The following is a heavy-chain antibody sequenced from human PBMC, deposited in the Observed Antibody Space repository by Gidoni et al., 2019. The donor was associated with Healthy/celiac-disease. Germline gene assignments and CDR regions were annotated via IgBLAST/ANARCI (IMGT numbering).Heavy chain of an antibody. CDR1: GFTFSSYA. Sequence: QVQLVESGGGVVQPGRSLRLPCAASGFTFSSYAMHWVRQAPGKGLEWVAVISYDGSNKYYADSVKGRFTISRDNSKNTLYLQMNSLRAEDTAVYYCARRPNYYDSSGTGPNAEYFQHWGQGTLVTVSS. D-gene: IGHD3-22*01. J-gene: IGHJ1*01. V-gene: IGHV3-30-3*01. CDR2: ISYDGSNK. CDR3: ARRPNYYDSSGTGPNAEYFQH.